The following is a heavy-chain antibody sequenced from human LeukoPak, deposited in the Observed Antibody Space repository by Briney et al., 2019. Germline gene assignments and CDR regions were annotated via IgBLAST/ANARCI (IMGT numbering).Heavy chain of an antibody. V-gene: IGHV4-38-2*02. J-gene: IGHJ4*02. CDR3: ARLNFHYGSGSYYEFVYFDY. Sequence: SETLSLTCTVSGYSISSGYYWGWIRQPPGKGLEWIGSIYYSGSTYYNPSLKSRVTISVDTSKNQFSLKLSSVTAADTAVYYCARLNFHYGSGSYYEFVYFDYWGQGTLVTVSS. D-gene: IGHD3-10*01. CDR1: GYSISSGYY. CDR2: IYYSGST.